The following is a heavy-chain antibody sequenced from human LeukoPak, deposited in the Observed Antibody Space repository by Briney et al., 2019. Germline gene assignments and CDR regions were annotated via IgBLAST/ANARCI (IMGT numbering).Heavy chain of an antibody. CDR3: AKATPPRDGSNPDY. D-gene: IGHD4-4*01. CDR1: GFTSSTYG. J-gene: IGHJ4*02. CDR2: ISYDGRNK. V-gene: IGHV3-30*18. Sequence: GGSLRLSCAASGFTSSTYGMHWVRQAPGKGLEWVAVISYDGRNKYYADSVKGRFTISRDNSKNTLYLQMNSLRAEDTAVYYCAKATPPRDGSNPDYWGQGTLVTVSS.